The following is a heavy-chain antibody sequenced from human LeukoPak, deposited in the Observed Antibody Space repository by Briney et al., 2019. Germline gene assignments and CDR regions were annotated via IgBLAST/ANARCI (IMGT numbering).Heavy chain of an antibody. CDR1: GFTFSSYS. CDR2: FSSSSSTI. CDR3: ARGGYYDSSGYYKYFQH. V-gene: IGHV3-48*04. D-gene: IGHD3-22*01. J-gene: IGHJ1*01. Sequence: GGSLRLSCAASGFTFSSYSMNWVRQAPGKGLEWVSYFSSSSSTIYYADSVKGRFTISRDNAKNSLYLQTNSLRAEDTAVYYCARGGYYDSSGYYKYFQHWGQGTLVTVSS.